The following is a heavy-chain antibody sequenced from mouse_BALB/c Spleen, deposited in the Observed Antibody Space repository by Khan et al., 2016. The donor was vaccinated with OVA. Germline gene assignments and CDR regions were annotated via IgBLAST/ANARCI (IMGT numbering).Heavy chain of an antibody. Sequence: VQLMESGGGLVKPGGSLKLSCAASGFTFSTYAMSWVRQTPEKRLEWVATISSDGDYPYYPDNLTGRFTISRDTAKNTLYLQMSSLRSEDTAMYYCARSPYGNFAYWGQGTLVTVSA. CDR3: ARSPYGNFAY. J-gene: IGHJ3*01. D-gene: IGHD2-1*01. V-gene: IGHV5-9-3*01. CDR2: ISSDGDYP. CDR1: GFTFSTYA.